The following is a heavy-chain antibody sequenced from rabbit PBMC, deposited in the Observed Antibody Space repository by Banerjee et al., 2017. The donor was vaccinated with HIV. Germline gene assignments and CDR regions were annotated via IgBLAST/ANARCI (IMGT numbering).Heavy chain of an antibody. CDR2: IDPVFGIT. Sequence: QLVESAGGLVQPGGSLKLSCKASGFTLSSYYMNWVRQAPGKGLEWIGYIDPVFGITYYANWVSGRFSISRENAQNTVFLQMTSLTAADTATYFCARDGAGGSYFALRGQGTLVTVS. CDR3: ARDGAGGSYFAL. J-gene: IGHJ3*01. CDR1: GFTLSSYY. D-gene: IGHD8-1*01. V-gene: IGHV1S7*01.